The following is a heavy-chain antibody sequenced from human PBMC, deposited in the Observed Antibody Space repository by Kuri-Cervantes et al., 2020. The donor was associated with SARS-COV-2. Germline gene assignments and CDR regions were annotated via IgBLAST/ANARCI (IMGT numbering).Heavy chain of an antibody. CDR3: ARAVGATTDY. D-gene: IGHD1-26*01. Sequence: TLSLTCAVYGGSFSGHYWSWIRQPPGKALEWLALIDWDDDKYYSTSLKTRLTISKGTSKNQVVLTMTNMDPVDTATYYCARAVGATTDYWGQGTLVTVSS. J-gene: IGHJ4*02. V-gene: IGHV2-70*01. CDR1: GGSFSGHY. CDR2: IDWDDDK.